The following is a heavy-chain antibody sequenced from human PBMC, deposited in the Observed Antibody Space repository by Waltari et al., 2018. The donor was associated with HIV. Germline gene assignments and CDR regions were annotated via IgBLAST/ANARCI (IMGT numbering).Heavy chain of an antibody. Sequence: QVQLQESGPGLVKPSQTLSLTCTVSGGSISSGSYYWSWSRQPAGQGLEWIGRIYTSGSTNYNPSLKSRVTISVYTSKNQFSLKLSSVTAADTAVYYCARTWPGSVDKIRLGELVDYWGQGTLVTVSS. CDR3: ARTWPGSVDKIRLGELVDY. D-gene: IGHD3-16*01. CDR1: GGSISSGSYY. V-gene: IGHV4-61*02. CDR2: IYTSGST. J-gene: IGHJ4*02.